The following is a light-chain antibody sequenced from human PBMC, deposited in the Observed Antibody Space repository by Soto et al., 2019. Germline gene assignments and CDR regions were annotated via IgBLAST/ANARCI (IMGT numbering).Light chain of an antibody. CDR3: QQSYSTPLT. V-gene: IGKV1-39*01. CDR2: AAS. J-gene: IGKJ4*01. CDR1: QIISRN. Sequence: DIQMTQSPSSLSASVGDGATITCRASQIISRNLNLYQQKPGKAPKLLIYAASSLQSGVPSRFSGSGSGTDFTLTISSLQPEDFATYYCQQSYSTPLTFGGGTKVDIK.